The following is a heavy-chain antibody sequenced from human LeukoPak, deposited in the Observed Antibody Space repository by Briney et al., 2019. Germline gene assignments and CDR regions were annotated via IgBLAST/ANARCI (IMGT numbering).Heavy chain of an antibody. CDR1: GFTFSSYE. CDR2: ISSSGSTI. D-gene: IGHD4-11*01. J-gene: IGHJ4*02. V-gene: IGHV3-48*03. Sequence: GGSLRLSCAASGFTFSSYEMNWVRQAPGKGLERVSYISSSGSTIYYADSVKGRFTISRDNAKNSLYLQMNSLRAEDTAVYYCARDNPTVTGPFDYWGQGTLVTVSS. CDR3: ARDNPTVTGPFDY.